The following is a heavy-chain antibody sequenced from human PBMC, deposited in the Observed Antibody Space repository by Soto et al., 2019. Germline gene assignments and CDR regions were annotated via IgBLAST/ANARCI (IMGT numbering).Heavy chain of an antibody. CDR2: IYYSGST. CDR3: ARGGRSAYYYYMAV. V-gene: IGHV4-59*01. J-gene: IGHJ6*03. CDR1: GGSISSYY. Sequence: QVQLQESGPGLVKPSETLSLTCTVSGGSISSYYWSWIRQPPGKGLQWIGYIYYSGSTNYNPSLTSRVTISVDTSKNQFSLKLSSVTAADTAVYYCARGGRSAYYYYMAVWGKGATVTVSS.